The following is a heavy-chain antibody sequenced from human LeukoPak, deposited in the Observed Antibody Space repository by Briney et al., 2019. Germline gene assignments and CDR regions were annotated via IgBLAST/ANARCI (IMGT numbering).Heavy chain of an antibody. D-gene: IGHD5-24*01. Sequence: PGGSLRLSCAASGFTFSSYAMHWVRQAPGKGLEWVAVISYDGSNRYYADSVKGRFTISRDNAKNTLYLQMNSLGADDTAVYYCASRDYWGQGTLVTVSS. V-gene: IGHV3-30-3*01. CDR2: ISYDGSNR. CDR1: GFTFSSYA. J-gene: IGHJ4*02. CDR3: ASRDY.